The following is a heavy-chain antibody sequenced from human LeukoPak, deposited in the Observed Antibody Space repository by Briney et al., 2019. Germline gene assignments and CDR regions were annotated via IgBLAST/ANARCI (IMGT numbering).Heavy chain of an antibody. CDR2: ISYDGSNK. V-gene: IGHV3-30*18. D-gene: IGHD5-24*01. Sequence: PGGSLRLSCAASGFTFSSYGMHWVRQAPGKGLEWVAVISYDGSNKYYADSVKGRFTISRDNSKNTLYLQMNSLRAEDTAVYYCAKDHRRWLQLNPPDFDYWGQGTLVTVSS. CDR1: GFTFSSYG. CDR3: AKDHRRWLQLNPPDFDY. J-gene: IGHJ4*02.